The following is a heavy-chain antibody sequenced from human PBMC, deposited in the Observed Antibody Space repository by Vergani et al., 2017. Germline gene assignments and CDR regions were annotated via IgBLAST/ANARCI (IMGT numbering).Heavy chain of an antibody. J-gene: IGHJ5*02. CDR3: ARRSDYDPLTGKTNYFDP. V-gene: IGHV4-31*03. D-gene: IGHD3-9*01. Sequence: QVVLQESGPGLVKASQTLSLTCTVSGDSMKNEDFHWSWIRHRPGKGLEWIGYISHTGSAYYNPSLKGRVTLLVYTSKNQFSLTMISVTDADAAVYFCARRSDYDPLTGKTNYFDPWGQGTLVTVSS. CDR1: GDSMKNEDFH. CDR2: ISHTGSA.